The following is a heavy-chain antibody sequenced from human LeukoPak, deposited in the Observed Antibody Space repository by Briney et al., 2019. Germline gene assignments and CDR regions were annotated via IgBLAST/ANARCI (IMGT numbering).Heavy chain of an antibody. D-gene: IGHD1-26*01. J-gene: IGHJ6*02. CDR3: ASLGATTLSYYGMDV. CDR2: INPISGGT. Sequence: EASVKVSCKASGYTFSDCYIHWVRQAPGHGLEWMGWINPISGGTNYAQNFQGRVTMTRDTSITTAYMELSRLRSDDTAVYYCASLGATTLSYYGMDVWGQGTTVTVSS. V-gene: IGHV1-2*02. CDR1: GYTFSDCY.